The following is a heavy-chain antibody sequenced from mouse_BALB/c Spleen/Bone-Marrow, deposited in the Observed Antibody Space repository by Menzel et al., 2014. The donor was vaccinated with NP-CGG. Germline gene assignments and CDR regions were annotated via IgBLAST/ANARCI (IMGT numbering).Heavy chain of an antibody. CDR2: INPSNGRT. CDR1: GYTFTSYW. V-gene: IGHV1S81*02. J-gene: IGHJ2*01. CDR3: ARRTTTVVAKDY. Sequence: QAQLKESGAELVKPGASVKLSCKASGYTFTSYWMHWVKQRPGQGLEWIGEINPSNGRTNYNEKFKSKATLTVDKSSSTAYMRLSGLTSEDSAVYYCARRTTTVVAKDYRGQGTTLTVTS. D-gene: IGHD1-1*01.